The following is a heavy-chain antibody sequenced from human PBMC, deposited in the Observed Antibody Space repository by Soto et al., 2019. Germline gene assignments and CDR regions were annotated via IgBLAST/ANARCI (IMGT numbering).Heavy chain of an antibody. J-gene: IGHJ4*02. CDR3: ARDRSQQWMVFDS. V-gene: IGHV3-33*01. Sequence: QVQLVESGGGVVQPGRSLRLSCAASGFTFSSYGMNWVRQAPGKGLEWVAVIWYDGSNKYYADSVKGRFTISRDNSKNTLYLQMNSLRAEDTAVYYGARDRSQQWMVFDSWGQGTLVNVS. CDR2: IWYDGSNK. CDR1: GFTFSSYG. D-gene: IGHD6-19*01.